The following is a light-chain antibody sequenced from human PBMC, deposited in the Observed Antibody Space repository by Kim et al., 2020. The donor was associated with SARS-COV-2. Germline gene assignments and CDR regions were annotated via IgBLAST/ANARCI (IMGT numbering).Light chain of an antibody. CDR1: SSDVDGYKY. Sequence: GQTITISCTGTSSDVDGYKYVSWYQQHPGKAPKLIIYDVSNRPSGVSNRFSGSKSGNTASLTISGLQAEDEADYYCSSYTSSSTVVFGGGTQLTVL. CDR3: SSYTSSSTVV. V-gene: IGLV2-14*03. CDR2: DVS. J-gene: IGLJ2*01.